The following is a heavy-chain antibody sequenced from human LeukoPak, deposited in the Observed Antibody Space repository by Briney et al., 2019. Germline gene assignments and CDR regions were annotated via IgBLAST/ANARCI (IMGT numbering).Heavy chain of an antibody. CDR2: ISGSGGST. CDR1: GFTFSSYA. CDR3: AKFSTFTVIVNVELVY. Sequence: GGSLRLSCAASGFTFSSYAMSWVRQAPGKGLEWVSAISGSGGSTYYADSVKGRFTISRDNSKNTLYLQMNSLRAEDTAVYYCAKFSTFTVIVNVELVYWGQGTLVTVSS. V-gene: IGHV3-23*01. J-gene: IGHJ4*02. D-gene: IGHD3-22*01.